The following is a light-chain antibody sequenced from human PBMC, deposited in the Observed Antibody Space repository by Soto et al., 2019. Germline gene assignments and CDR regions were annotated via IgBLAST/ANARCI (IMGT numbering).Light chain of an antibody. V-gene: IGKV3-11*01. CDR2: DSS. Sequence: EIELTQSPATLSLSPGETATLSCRAIQNVDKFLAWYQQRPGQPPRLLIFDSSNRATGVPVRFSGSGSGTVFTLTIGSLEPEDSAVYDCQQRKNWPPITFGQGTRLEIK. CDR1: QNVDKF. CDR3: QQRKNWPPIT. J-gene: IGKJ5*01.